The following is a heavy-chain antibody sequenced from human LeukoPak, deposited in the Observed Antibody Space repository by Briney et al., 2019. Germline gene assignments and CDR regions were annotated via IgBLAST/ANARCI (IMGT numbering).Heavy chain of an antibody. CDR1: GFTFDNNA. CDR3: AKGASGGYYNPFDY. V-gene: IGHV3-9*01. D-gene: IGHD3-10*01. J-gene: IGHJ4*02. CDR2: ICWNRGSI. Sequence: PGRSPRLSCAASGFTFDNNAMHWVRQAPGKGLEWVSGICWNRGSIDYADSVKGRFTISRDNAKKSLYLQMNSLRAEDTALYYCAKGASGGYYNPFDYWGQGTLVTVSS.